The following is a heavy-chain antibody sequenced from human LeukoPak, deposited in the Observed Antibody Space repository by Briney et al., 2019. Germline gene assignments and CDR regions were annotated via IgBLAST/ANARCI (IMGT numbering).Heavy chain of an antibody. CDR1: GFTFSSYG. Sequence: PGRSLRLSCAASGFTFSSYGMHWVRQAAGKRLEWVAVISYDGSNKYYAVSVKGRFTISRDNSKNTLYLQMNSLRAEDTAVYYCAKISGYDYWGQGTLVTVSS. CDR2: ISYDGSNK. J-gene: IGHJ4*02. D-gene: IGHD5-12*01. CDR3: AKISGYDY. V-gene: IGHV3-30*18.